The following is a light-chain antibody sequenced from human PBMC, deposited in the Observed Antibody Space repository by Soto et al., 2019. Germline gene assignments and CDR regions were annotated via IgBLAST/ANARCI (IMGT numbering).Light chain of an antibody. CDR3: AAWDISLSAGL. CDR1: SSNIGNNY. J-gene: IGLJ2*01. V-gene: IGLV1-51*01. Sequence: QSVLTQPPSVSAAPGQKVTISCSGSSSNIGNNYVSWYQHLPGTAPKLLIYDNNKRPSGIPDRFSGSKSGTSATLGITGLQTGDEADYYCAAWDISLSAGLFGGGTKLTVL. CDR2: DNN.